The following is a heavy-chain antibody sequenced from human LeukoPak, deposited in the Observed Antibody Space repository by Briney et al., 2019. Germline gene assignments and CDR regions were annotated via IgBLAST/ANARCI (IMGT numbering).Heavy chain of an antibody. CDR1: GYTFTSYG. CDR3: ARDTYCNITNCRFTQVQH. V-gene: IGHV1-18*04. J-gene: IGHJ1*01. D-gene: IGHD2/OR15-2a*01. Sequence: ASVKVSCKASGYTFTSYGISWVRPAPGQGLEWMGWIRAYNDNTNYAQKLQGRVAMTTDTSTSTAYMELRSLRSDDTAVYYCARDTYCNITNCRFTQVQHWGQGTLVTVSS. CDR2: IRAYNDNT.